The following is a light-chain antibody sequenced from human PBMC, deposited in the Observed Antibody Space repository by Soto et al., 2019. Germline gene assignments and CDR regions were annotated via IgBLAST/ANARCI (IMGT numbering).Light chain of an antibody. CDR1: QSVSSY. CDR3: PERSNLIT. CDR2: YSS. V-gene: IGKV3-11*01. J-gene: IGKJ5*01. Sequence: EIVLTQSPATLPFSPGERATLSCRASQSVSSYLAWYQQKPGQAPRLLRSYSSNRATGNPARCSGSGSGTDCALTISSREPEDVSVYYCPERSNLITFGQGTRLEIK.